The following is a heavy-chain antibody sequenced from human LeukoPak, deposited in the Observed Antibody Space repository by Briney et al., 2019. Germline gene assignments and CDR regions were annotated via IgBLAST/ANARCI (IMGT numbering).Heavy chain of an antibody. J-gene: IGHJ6*03. D-gene: IGHD2-15*01. Sequence: SETLSLTCTVSDGSISSYYWSWIRQPPGKGLEWVGYIHYSGSTNYNPSLKSRVTISVDTSKNQFSLKLSSVTAADTAVYYCARTTEGYCRGRSCYSYYYYMDVWGKGTTVTVSS. V-gene: IGHV4-59*01. CDR2: IHYSGST. CDR3: ARTTEGYCRGRSCYSYYYYMDV. CDR1: DGSISSYY.